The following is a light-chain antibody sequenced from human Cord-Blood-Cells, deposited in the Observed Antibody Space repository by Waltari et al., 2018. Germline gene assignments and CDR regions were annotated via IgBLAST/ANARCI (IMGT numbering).Light chain of an antibody. CDR2: EGS. J-gene: IGLJ3*02. CDR3: CSYAGSSTAWV. V-gene: IGLV2-23*01. CDR1: SSDVGSYNL. Sequence: QSALTQPASVSGSSGQSITISCTGTSSDVGSYNLVSWYQQHPGKAPKLMIYEGSKRPSGVSNRCSGSKSGNTASLTISGLQAEDEADYYCCSYAGSSTAWVFGGGTKLTVL.